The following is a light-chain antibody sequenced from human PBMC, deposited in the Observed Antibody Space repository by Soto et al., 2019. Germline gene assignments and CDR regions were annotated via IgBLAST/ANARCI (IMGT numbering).Light chain of an antibody. J-gene: IGLJ2*01. V-gene: IGLV1-40*01. CDR2: GNS. Sequence: QSVLTQPPSVSGAPGQRVTISCTGSSSNIGAGYDVHWYQQLPGTAHKLLIYGNSNRPSGVPDRFSGSKSGTSASLAITGLQAEDEADYYCQSYDSSVVFGGGTKLTFL. CDR1: SSNIGAGYD. CDR3: QSYDSSVV.